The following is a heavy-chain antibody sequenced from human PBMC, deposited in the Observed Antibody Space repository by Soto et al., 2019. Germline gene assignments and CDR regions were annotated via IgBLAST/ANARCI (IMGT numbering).Heavy chain of an antibody. Sequence: SETLSLTCTVSGGSISSGGYYWSWIRQHPGKGLEWIGYIYYSGSTYYNPSLKSRVTISVDTSKNQFSLKLSSVTAADTAVYYCAAGQGGRFLEWLTGNWFDPWGQGTLVTVSS. CDR1: GGSISSGGYY. J-gene: IGHJ5*02. CDR2: IYYSGST. V-gene: IGHV4-31*03. CDR3: AAGQGGRFLEWLTGNWFDP. D-gene: IGHD3-3*01.